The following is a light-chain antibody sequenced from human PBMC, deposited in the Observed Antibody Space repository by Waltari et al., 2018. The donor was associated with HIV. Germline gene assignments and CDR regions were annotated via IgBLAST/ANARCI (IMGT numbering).Light chain of an antibody. CDR2: FGN. V-gene: IGLV1-36*01. J-gene: IGLJ1*01. Sequence: HSALTQESPVPRTVGQSITLSCPGHSNTIRTYLVGWYRQISHGAPKTVIFGNSLPSGIPDRFSGSKSGTTASLTISGLQPEDEADYYCSTWDFSLSAHVFGTGTKVTVL. CDR3: STWDFSLSAHV. CDR1: SNTIRTYL.